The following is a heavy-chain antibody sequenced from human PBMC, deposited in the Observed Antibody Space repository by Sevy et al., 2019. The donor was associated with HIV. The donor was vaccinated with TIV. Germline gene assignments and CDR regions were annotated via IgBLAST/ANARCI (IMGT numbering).Heavy chain of an antibody. Sequence: GGSLRLSCAASGFTFDDYAMHWVRQAPGKGLEWVSGISWNSGSIGYADSVKGRFTISRDNAKNSLYLQMNSLRAEDTALYYCAKDNYDILTGYSYYGMDVWGQGTMVTVSS. CDR2: ISWNSGSI. D-gene: IGHD3-9*01. J-gene: IGHJ6*02. CDR1: GFTFDDYA. CDR3: AKDNYDILTGYSYYGMDV. V-gene: IGHV3-9*01.